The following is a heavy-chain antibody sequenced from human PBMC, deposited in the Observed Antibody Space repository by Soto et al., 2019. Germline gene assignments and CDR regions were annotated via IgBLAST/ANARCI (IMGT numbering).Heavy chain of an antibody. V-gene: IGHV3-30-3*01. CDR3: ARERRSRFDY. Sequence: QVQLVESGGGVVQPGRSLRLSCAASGFTFSSYAMHWVRQAPGKGLEWVAVISYDGSNKYYADSVKGRFTISRDNSKNPLYLQMNSLRAEDTAGYYCARERRSRFDYWGQGTLVTVAS. CDR1: GFTFSSYA. J-gene: IGHJ4*02. CDR2: ISYDGSNK.